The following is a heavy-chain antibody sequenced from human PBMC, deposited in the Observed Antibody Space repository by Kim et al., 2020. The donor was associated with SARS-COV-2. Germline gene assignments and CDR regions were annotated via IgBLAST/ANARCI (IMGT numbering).Heavy chain of an antibody. CDR3: ATDDLAAAGSNFDY. D-gene: IGHD6-13*01. J-gene: IGHJ4*02. V-gene: IGHV1-24*01. Sequence: QKFQGRVTMTEDTSTDTAYMELSSLRSEDTAVYYCATDDLAAAGSNFDYWGQGTLVTVSS.